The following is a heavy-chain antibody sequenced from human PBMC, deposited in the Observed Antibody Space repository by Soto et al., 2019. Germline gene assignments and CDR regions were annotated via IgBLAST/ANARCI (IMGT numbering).Heavy chain of an antibody. CDR3: ARGGSGYVWFNEY. D-gene: IGHD3-22*01. V-gene: IGHV1-69*01. CDR2: ITPVFGTA. J-gene: IGHJ4*02. Sequence: QEQLVQSGAEVKKPGSSLKVSCKDTGGLFSSYAVSWVRQAPGQGLEWMGGITPVFGTAYYAQKFQGRVTITADESTNTAYMELSSLRSEDTAMYYCARGGSGYVWFNEYWGQGTLVTVSS. CDR1: GGLFSSYA.